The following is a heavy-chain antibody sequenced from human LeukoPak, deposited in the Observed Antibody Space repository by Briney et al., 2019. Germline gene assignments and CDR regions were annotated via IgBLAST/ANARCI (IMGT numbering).Heavy chain of an antibody. V-gene: IGHV4-4*02. D-gene: IGHD6-13*01. J-gene: IGHJ3*02. Sequence: SETLSLTCTVSGDSINSLDLWSWVRQPPGKGLEWIGEMYLSGTTHSNPSVKSRVTISIDKSKNQFFLNLSSVTAADTAVYYCARDFWAAAAAFDIWGQGTMVTVSS. CDR3: ARDFWAAAAAFDI. CDR2: MYLSGTT. CDR1: GDSINSLDL.